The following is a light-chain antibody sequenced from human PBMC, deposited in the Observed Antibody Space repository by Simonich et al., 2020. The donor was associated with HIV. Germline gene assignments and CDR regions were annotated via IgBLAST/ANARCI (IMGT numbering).Light chain of an antibody. CDR3: QQYSTYPLT. CDR2: YAS. V-gene: IGKV1-5*03. CDR1: QSMSTW. J-gene: IGKJ4*01. Sequence: DIQMTQSPSTLSASVGDRVTITCRASQSMSTWLAWYQQKPGKAPKLLIYYASNLESGVPSRFSGSGSGTEFTLSISSLQPDDFATYYCQQYSTYPLTFGGGTKVEIK.